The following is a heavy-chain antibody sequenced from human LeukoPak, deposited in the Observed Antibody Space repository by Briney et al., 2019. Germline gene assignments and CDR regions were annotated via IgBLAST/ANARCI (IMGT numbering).Heavy chain of an antibody. CDR2: IKQDGSEK. V-gene: IGHV3-7*01. CDR3: AREEYCSSTSCRRYYYYGMDV. CDR1: GFTVSSNY. Sequence: GGSLRLSCAASGFTVSSNYMSWVRQAPGKGLEWVANIKQDGSEKYYVDSVKGRFTISRDNAKNSLYLQMNSLRAEDTAVYYCAREEYCSSTSCRRYYYYGMDVWGQGTTVTVSS. D-gene: IGHD2-2*01. J-gene: IGHJ6*02.